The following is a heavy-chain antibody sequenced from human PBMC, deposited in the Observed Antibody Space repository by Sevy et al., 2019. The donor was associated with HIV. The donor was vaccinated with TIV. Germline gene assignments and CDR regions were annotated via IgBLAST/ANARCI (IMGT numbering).Heavy chain of an antibody. CDR2: TRSKTDGGTT. V-gene: IGHV3-15*07. CDR1: GFTFTYTW. D-gene: IGHD4-4*01. J-gene: IGHJ6*02. CDR3: TTSTQVDYYGMDV. Sequence: GGSLRLSCAASGFTFTYTWMNWVRQAPGKGLEWVGRTRSKTDGGTTDYAAPVKGRFTISRDDSKNTLFLQMNSLKTEDTAVYYCTTSTQVDYYGMDVWGQGTTVTVSS.